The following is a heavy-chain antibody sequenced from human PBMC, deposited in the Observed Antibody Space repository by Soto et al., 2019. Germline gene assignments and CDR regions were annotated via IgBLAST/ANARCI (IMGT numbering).Heavy chain of an antibody. D-gene: IGHD6-19*01. CDR1: GGTFSSYA. J-gene: IGHJ6*02. Sequence: ASVKVSCKASGGTFSSYAISWVRQAPGQGLEWMGGIIPIFGTANYAQKFQGRVTITADESTSTAYMELSSLRSEDTAVYYCARDVAVAGYYYYYGMDVWGQGTTVTVSS. V-gene: IGHV1-69*13. CDR2: IIPIFGTA. CDR3: ARDVAVAGYYYYYGMDV.